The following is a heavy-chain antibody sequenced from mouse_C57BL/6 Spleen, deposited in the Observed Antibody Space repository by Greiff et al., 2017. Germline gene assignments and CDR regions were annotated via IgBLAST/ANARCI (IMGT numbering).Heavy chain of an antibody. J-gene: IGHJ4*01. CDR2: INPNNGGT. V-gene: IGHV1-26*01. D-gene: IGHD2-4*01. CDR3: ARYDYDGSYAMDY. CDR1: GYTFTDYY. Sequence: EVQLQESGPELVKPGASVKISCKASGYTFTDYYMNWVKQSHGKSLEWIGDINPNNGGTSYNQKFKGKATLTVDKSSSTAYMELRSLTSEDSAVYYCARYDYDGSYAMDYWGQGTSVTVSS.